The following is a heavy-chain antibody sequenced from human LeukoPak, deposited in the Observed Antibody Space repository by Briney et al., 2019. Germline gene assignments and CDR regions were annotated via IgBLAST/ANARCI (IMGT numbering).Heavy chain of an antibody. D-gene: IGHD6-19*01. Sequence: SETLSLTCTVSGGSISSSSYYWGWIRQPPGKGLEWIGSIYYSGSTYYNPSLKSRVTISVDTSKNQFSLKLSSVTAADTAVYYCARLWCSGWSRDYWGQGTLVTVSS. CDR3: ARLWCSGWSRDY. CDR1: GGSISSSSYY. CDR2: IYYSGST. V-gene: IGHV4-39*01. J-gene: IGHJ4*02.